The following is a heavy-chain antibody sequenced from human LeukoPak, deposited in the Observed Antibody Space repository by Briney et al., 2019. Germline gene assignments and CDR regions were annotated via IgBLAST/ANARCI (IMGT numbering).Heavy chain of an antibody. J-gene: IGHJ6*03. D-gene: IGHD1-1*01. Sequence: LQTLSLTCAISGDSVSSNSAAWNWIRQSPSRGLEWLGRTYCRSKWYNDYAVSVRSRITVNPDTSKNQFSLQLNSVTPDDTAVYYCARGPQLVGYYYIDVWDKGTTVTVSS. CDR3: ARGPQLVGYYYIDV. V-gene: IGHV6-1*01. CDR2: TYCRSKWYN. CDR1: GDSVSSNSAA.